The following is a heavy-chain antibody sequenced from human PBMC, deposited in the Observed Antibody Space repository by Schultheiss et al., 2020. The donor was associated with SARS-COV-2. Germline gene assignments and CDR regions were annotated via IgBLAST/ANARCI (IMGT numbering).Heavy chain of an antibody. V-gene: IGHV3-23*01. CDR2: ISGSGSTI. J-gene: IGHJ6*03. D-gene: IGHD6-19*01. CDR1: GFTFSSYA. CDR3: ARDLVAGTPYYYYYYMDV. Sequence: GGSLRLSCAASGFTFSSYAMSWVRQAPGKGLEWVSAISGSGSTIYYADSVKGRFTISRDNSKNTLYLQMNSLRAEDTAVYYCARDLVAGTPYYYYYYMDVWGKGTTVTVSS.